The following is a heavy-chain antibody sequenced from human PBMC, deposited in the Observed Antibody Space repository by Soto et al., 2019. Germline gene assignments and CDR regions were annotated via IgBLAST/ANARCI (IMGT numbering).Heavy chain of an antibody. J-gene: IGHJ1*01. D-gene: IGHD3-22*01. V-gene: IGHV1-18*01. Sequence: ASVKVSCKASGYTFTSYGISWVRQAPGQGLEWMGWISAYNGNTNYAQKLQGRVTMTTDTSTSTAYMELRSLRSVDTAVYYCARVRDYYDSSGYYYLGYFQHWGQGTLVTVSS. CDR2: ISAYNGNT. CDR3: ARVRDYYDSSGYYYLGYFQH. CDR1: GYTFTSYG.